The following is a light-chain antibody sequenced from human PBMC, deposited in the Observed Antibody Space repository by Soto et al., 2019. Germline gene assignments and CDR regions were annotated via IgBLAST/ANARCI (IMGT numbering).Light chain of an antibody. CDR2: GNN. CDR3: QSFDSSLRAVV. J-gene: IGLJ2*01. Sequence: QSVLTQPPSVSGAPGQRVTISCTGSSSNIGAGYDVHWYQHLPGTAPKLLIYGNNNRPSGVPDRFSGSKSGTSASLAITGRQAEDDADYYCQSFDSSLRAVVFGGGTKVTVL. CDR1: SSNIGAGYD. V-gene: IGLV1-40*01.